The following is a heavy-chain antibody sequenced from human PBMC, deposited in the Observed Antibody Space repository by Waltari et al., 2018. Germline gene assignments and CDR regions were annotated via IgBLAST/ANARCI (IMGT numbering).Heavy chain of an antibody. J-gene: IGHJ3*02. CDR2: IVVGSGNT. D-gene: IGHD5-18*01. Sequence: QMQLVQSGPEVKKPGTSVKVYCKASGFTFTSSAVQWVRQARGQRLEWIGWIVVGSGNTNYAQKFQERVTITRDMSTSTAYMELSSLRSEDTAVYYCAALRGYSYGFDDAFDIWGQGTMVTVSS. CDR3: AALRGYSYGFDDAFDI. CDR1: GFTFTSSA. V-gene: IGHV1-58*01.